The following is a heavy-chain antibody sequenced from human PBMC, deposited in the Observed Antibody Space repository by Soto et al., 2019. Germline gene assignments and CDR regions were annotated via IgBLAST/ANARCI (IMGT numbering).Heavy chain of an antibody. Sequence: SETLSLTFTVSGGPISSYYWSWIRQPAGKGLEWIARIYTSGSTDYDPSLKSRVTMSVDTSKNQFSLKLSSVTAADTAVYYCARARGGGAPDYWGQGTLVTVSS. CDR3: ARARGGGAPDY. J-gene: IGHJ4*02. CDR2: IYTSGST. CDR1: GGPISSYY. D-gene: IGHD3-16*01. V-gene: IGHV4-4*07.